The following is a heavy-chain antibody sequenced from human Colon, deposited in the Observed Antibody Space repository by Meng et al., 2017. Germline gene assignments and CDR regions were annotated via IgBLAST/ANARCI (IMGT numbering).Heavy chain of an antibody. CDR2: IYYSGST. CDR3: ARDSGYDKNWFDP. CDR1: GGSVISNSYY. D-gene: IGHD5-12*01. V-gene: IGHV4-61*01. Sequence: LLQGSGPGWVRPSEPLSPTCTVSGGSVISNSYYWSWIRQPPGKGLEWIGFIYYSGSTNYNPSLKSRVTISVDTSKNQFSLKVSSVTAADTAVYYCARDSGYDKNWFDPWGQGTLVTVSS. J-gene: IGHJ5*02.